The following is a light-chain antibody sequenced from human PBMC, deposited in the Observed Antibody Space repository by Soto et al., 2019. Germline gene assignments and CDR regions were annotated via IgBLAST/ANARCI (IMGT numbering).Light chain of an antibody. CDR1: QSVSTF. CDR2: DAS. Sequence: ETVMTEAPSTLSVSPEARATLPCSASQSVSTFLAWYQHKPGQAPRLLIYDASNRATGIPDRFRGSGSGTDFTLTISSLEPEDFALYYCQQGTDWPPGTFGQGTKVDIK. CDR3: QQGTDWPPGT. J-gene: IGKJ1*01. V-gene: IGKV3-11*01.